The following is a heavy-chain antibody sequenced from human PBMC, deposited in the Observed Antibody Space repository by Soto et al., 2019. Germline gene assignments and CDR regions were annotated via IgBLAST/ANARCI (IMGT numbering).Heavy chain of an antibody. CDR3: AIEIGYSITLPSY. J-gene: IGHJ4*02. CDR2: IGDDGRNE. CDR1: GFSLSSYG. V-gene: IGHV3-33*01. D-gene: IGHD3-3*02. Sequence: QVQLVESGGGGVQPGRALRLSCATSGFSLSSYGMHWVRQAPGKGLEWVAGIGDDGRNEYYADSVRGRFIISRDNSKGTLYLQMSSLRVEDTAVYYCAIEIGYSITLPSYGGQGTLVTVSS.